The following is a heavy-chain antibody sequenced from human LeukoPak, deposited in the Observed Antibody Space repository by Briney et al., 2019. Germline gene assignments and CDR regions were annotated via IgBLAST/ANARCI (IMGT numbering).Heavy chain of an antibody. CDR2: IWYDGSNK. J-gene: IGHJ6*02. CDR1: GFTFSSYG. CDR3: ARSIQLWTPYYYYGMDV. V-gene: IGHV3-33*01. D-gene: IGHD5-18*01. Sequence: PGRSLRLSCAASGFTFSSYGMHWVRQAPGKGLEWVAVIWYDGSNKYYADSVKGRFTISRDNSKNTLYLQTNSLRAEDTAVYYCARSIQLWTPYYYYGMDVWGQGTTVTVSS.